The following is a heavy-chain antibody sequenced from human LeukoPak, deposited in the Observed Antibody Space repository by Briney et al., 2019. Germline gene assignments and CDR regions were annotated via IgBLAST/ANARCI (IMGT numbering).Heavy chain of an antibody. CDR3: AKNSVRSGYYYGY. D-gene: IGHD3-22*01. Sequence: LWASVKVSCKASGYTFTGYYMHWVRQAPGKGLEWVSSISSSGGSTYYADSVKGRFTISRDNSKDTLYLQMNSLRAEDTAVYYCAKNSVRSGYYYGYWGQGTLVTVSS. CDR1: GYTFTGYY. J-gene: IGHJ4*02. V-gene: IGHV3-23*01. CDR2: ISSSGGST.